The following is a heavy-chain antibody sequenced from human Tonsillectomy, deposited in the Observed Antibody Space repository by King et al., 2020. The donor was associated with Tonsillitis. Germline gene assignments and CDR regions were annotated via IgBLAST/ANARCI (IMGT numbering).Heavy chain of an antibody. CDR2: SIPVLGTA. V-gene: IGHV1-69*01. CDR1: GGTFSYYA. Sequence: VQLVESGAEVKKPGSSVKVSCKASGGTFSYYAFSWVRQAPGQGLEWMGGSIPVLGTANYAQKFQGRVTITADESTSTAYLELGSLRSEDTAVYYCARDLGHDYGAFPWDYWGQGTLVTVSS. D-gene: IGHD4-17*01. J-gene: IGHJ4*02. CDR3: ARDLGHDYGAFPWDY.